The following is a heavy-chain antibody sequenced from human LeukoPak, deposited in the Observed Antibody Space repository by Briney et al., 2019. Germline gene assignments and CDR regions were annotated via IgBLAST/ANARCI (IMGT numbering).Heavy chain of an antibody. D-gene: IGHD3-10*01. J-gene: IGHJ4*02. V-gene: IGHV3-48*01. CDR1: GFTFSSYS. CDR2: ISSSSSST. Sequence: PGGSLRLSCAASGFTFSSYSMNWVRQAPGKGLEWVSYISSSSSSTYYADSVKGRFTISRDNAKNSLYLQMNSLRAEDTAVYYCAREGVKFSMVRGVDYWGQGTLVTVSS. CDR3: AREGVKFSMVRGVDY.